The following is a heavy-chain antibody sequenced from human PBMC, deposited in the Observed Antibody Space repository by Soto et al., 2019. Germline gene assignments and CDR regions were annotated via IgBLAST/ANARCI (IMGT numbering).Heavy chain of an antibody. Sequence: SETLSLTCTVSGGSISSGGYYWSWIRQHPGKGLEWIGYIYYSGSTYYNPSLKSRVTISVDTSKNQFSLKLSSVTAADTAVYYCARWQQWLVPRDQDSFDYWGQGTLVTVSS. CDR2: IYYSGST. J-gene: IGHJ4*02. D-gene: IGHD6-19*01. V-gene: IGHV4-31*03. CDR3: ARWQQWLVPRDQDSFDY. CDR1: GGSISSGGYY.